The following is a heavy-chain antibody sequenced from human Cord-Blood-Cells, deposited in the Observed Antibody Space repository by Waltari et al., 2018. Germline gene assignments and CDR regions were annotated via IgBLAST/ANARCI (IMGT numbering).Heavy chain of an antibody. J-gene: IGHJ6*02. V-gene: IGHV3-30*18. CDR2: ISYDGSNK. Sequence: QVQLVESGGCVVQPGRSLRLSCAASGFTFSSYGMHWVRQAPGKGLEWVAVISYDGSNKYYADSVKGRFTISRDNSKNTLYLQMNSLRAEDTAVYYCAKDIYQEIAYYYGMDVWGQGTTVTVSS. D-gene: IGHD2-21*01. CDR1: GFTFSSYG. CDR3: AKDIYQEIAYYYGMDV.